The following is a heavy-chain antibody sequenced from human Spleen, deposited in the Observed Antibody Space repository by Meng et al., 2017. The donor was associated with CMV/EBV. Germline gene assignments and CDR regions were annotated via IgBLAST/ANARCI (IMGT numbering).Heavy chain of an antibody. D-gene: IGHD1-7*01. J-gene: IGHJ4*02. CDR2: ISSSGSTI. CDR1: GFTFSSYE. V-gene: IGHV3-48*03. Sequence: GGSLRLSCAASGFTFSSYEMNWVRQAPGKGLEWVSYISSSGSTIYYADSVKGRFTISRDNAKNSLYLQMNSLRAEDTAVYYCARKDDWNYKLDYWGQGTLVTVS. CDR3: ARKDDWNYKLDY.